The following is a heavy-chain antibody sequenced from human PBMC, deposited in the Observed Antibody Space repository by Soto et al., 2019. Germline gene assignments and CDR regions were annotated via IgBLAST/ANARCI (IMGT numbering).Heavy chain of an antibody. CDR2: IYHSASP. Sequence: QVQLQESGPGLVKPSGTLSLTCAVSGGSISSNWWSWVRQPPGKGLEWIGEIYHSASPNYNPSLMSRVTISVDKSTNQFSLRLTTVTAADTAVYYCARVLVAVAGTFDYWGQGTLVTVSS. V-gene: IGHV4-4*02. D-gene: IGHD6-19*01. CDR1: GGSISSNW. J-gene: IGHJ4*02. CDR3: ARVLVAVAGTFDY.